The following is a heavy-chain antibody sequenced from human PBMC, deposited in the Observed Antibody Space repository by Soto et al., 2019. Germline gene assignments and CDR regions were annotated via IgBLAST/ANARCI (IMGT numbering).Heavy chain of an antibody. J-gene: IGHJ4*02. V-gene: IGHV3-53*01. CDR1: GFTVSSNY. CDR2: IYSGGST. CDR3: AVITLSGWYKDVPFGG. D-gene: IGHD6-19*01. Sequence: GGSLRLSCAASGFTVSSNYMSWVRQAPGKGLEWVSVIYSGGSTYYADSVKGRFTISRDSAKNSLYLQMNSLRAEDTAVYYCAVITLSGWYKDVPFGGWGQGTLVSVSS.